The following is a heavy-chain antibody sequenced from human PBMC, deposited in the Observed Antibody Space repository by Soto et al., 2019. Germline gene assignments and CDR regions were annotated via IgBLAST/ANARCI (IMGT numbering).Heavy chain of an antibody. Sequence: PSETLSLTCTVSGGSISGYYWSWIRQPPGKGLEWIGYIYYSGSTNYNPSLKSRVTISVDTSKNQFSLKLSSVTAADTAVYYCARATRVGATSHLDYFDYWGQGTLVTVSS. D-gene: IGHD1-26*01. CDR3: ARATRVGATSHLDYFDY. J-gene: IGHJ4*01. V-gene: IGHV4-59*01. CDR1: GGSISGYY. CDR2: IYYSGST.